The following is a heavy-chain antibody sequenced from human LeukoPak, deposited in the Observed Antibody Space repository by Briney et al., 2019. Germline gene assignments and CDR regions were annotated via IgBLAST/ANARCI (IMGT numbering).Heavy chain of an antibody. Sequence: ASVKVSCKTSKYTFTSYAMHWVRQAPGQRLEGRGWSNAGSGNTKYTQDLQGRVTMTTDTSTRTAYMGLRSLRSDDTAVYYCAGVKGAYYYDSSGYYWDACDIWGQGTMVTVSS. J-gene: IGHJ3*02. CDR1: KYTFTSYA. V-gene: IGHV1-3*02. D-gene: IGHD3-22*01. CDR2: SNAGSGNT. CDR3: AGVKGAYYYDSSGYYWDACDI.